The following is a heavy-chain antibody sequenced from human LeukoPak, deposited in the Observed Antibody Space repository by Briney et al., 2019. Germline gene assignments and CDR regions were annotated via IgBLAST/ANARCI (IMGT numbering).Heavy chain of an antibody. CDR1: GYTFTGYY. CDR3: ARDDGSSQGSFDY. CDR2: INPSGGST. J-gene: IGHJ4*02. D-gene: IGHD6-6*01. V-gene: IGHV1-46*01. Sequence: GASVKVSCKVSGYTFTGYYMHWVRQAPGQGLEWMGIINPSGGSTSYAQKFQGRVTITTDESTSTAYMELSSLRSEDTAVYYCARDDGSSQGSFDYWGQGTLVTVSS.